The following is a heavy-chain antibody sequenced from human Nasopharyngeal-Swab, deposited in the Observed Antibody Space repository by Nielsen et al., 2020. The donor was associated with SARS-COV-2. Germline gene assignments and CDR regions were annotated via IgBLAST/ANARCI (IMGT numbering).Heavy chain of an antibody. V-gene: IGHV4-39*01. CDR1: GGSISSSSYY. D-gene: IGHD5-18*01. J-gene: IGHJ2*01. CDR2: IYYSGST. CDR3: ARRHGYSYGNWYFDL. Sequence: SETLSLTCTVSGGSISSSSYYWGWIRQPPGKGLEWIGSIYYSGSTYYNPSLKSRVTISVDTSKNQFPLKLSSVTAADTAVYYCARRHGYSYGNWYFDLWGRGTLVTVSS.